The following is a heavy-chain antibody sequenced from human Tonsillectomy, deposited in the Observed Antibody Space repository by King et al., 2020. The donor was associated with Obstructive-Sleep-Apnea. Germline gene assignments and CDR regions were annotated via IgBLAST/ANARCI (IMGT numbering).Heavy chain of an antibody. CDR1: GGTFSNYP. D-gene: IGHD6-13*01. CDR3: ARGLTIEAAAPVNWFDL. Sequence: QLVQSGAEVKKPGSSVKVSCKTSGGTFSNYPINWVRQAPGQGLEWMGGIIPIVGIANYAQKFQGRVTITADKSTTTAYMELNSLRSEDMAMYYCARGLTIEAAAPVNWFDLCGQGTLVTVSS. V-gene: IGHV1-69*10. CDR2: IIPIVGIA. J-gene: IGHJ5*02.